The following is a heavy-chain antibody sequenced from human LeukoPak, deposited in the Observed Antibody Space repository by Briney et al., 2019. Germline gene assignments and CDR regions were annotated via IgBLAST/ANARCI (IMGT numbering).Heavy chain of an antibody. V-gene: IGHV4-4*02. D-gene: IGHD3-22*01. J-gene: IGHJ4*02. CDR2: IYHSGST. CDR3: ARGSDLSSGYLEATYFDY. CDR1: GGSISSSNW. Sequence: PSETLSLTCAVSGGSISSSNWWSWVRQPPGKGLEWIGEIYHSGSTNYNPSLKSRVTISVDKSKNQFSLKLSSVTAADTAVYYCARGSDLSSGYLEATYFDYWGQGTLVTVSS.